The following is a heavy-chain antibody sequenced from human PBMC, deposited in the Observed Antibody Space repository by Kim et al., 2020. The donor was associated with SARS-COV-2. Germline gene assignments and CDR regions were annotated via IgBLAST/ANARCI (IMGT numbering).Heavy chain of an antibody. V-gene: IGHV3-23*01. CDR3: AKDWDVGVGVFYYHGLDG. J-gene: IGHJ6*01. D-gene: IGHD1-26*01. CDR2: FGGSGFST. Sequence: GGSLRLSCAASGFTFSRYAMSWVRQAPGKGLEWVSTFGGSGFSTYYADSVKGRFTISRDNSRNTLYLQMNSLRADDTAVYYCAKDWDVGVGVFYYHGLDGWGRGATVAVTS. CDR1: GFTFSRYA.